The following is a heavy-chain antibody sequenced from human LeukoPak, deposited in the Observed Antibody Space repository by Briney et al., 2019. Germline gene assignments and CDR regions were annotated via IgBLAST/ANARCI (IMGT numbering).Heavy chain of an antibody. V-gene: IGHV3-30*02. CDR1: GFTFSSYG. D-gene: IGHD3-22*01. CDR2: IRYDGSNK. CDR3: AKGNYYDSSVYYFDY. J-gene: IGHJ4*02. Sequence: GGSLRLSCAASGFTFSSYGMHRVRQAPGKGLEWVAFIRYDGSNKYYADSVKGRFTISRDNSKNTLYLQMNSLRAEDTAVYYCAKGNYYDSSVYYFDYWGQGTLVTVSS.